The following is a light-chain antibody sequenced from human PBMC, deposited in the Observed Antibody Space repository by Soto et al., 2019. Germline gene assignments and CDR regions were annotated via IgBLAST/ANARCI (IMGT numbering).Light chain of an antibody. CDR2: GAS. CDR1: QSVSSSY. Sequence: VLAQSPGTLSLSPGERATISCRASQSVSSSYLAWYQQKPGQAPRLLIFGASSRATGIPDRFSGSGSGTDFTLTLSRLEPEDFAVYYCQQYGSSRTLGQGTKVDIK. V-gene: IGKV3-20*01. J-gene: IGKJ1*01. CDR3: QQYGSSRT.